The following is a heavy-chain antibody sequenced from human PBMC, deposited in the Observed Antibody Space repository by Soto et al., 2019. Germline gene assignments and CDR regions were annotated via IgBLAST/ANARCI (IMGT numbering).Heavy chain of an antibody. CDR1: GFIFSDYS. CDR2: ISSRASI. J-gene: IGHJ4*02. V-gene: IGHV3-21*01. Sequence: GGSLRLSCATSGFIFSDYSMSWLRQAPGKGLEWVSTISSRASIYYLDSVKGRFTISRDDAKNSLYLQMNSLRAEDTAMYYCATDGSGWSRHHWGQGTLVTVSS. CDR3: ATDGSGWSRHH. D-gene: IGHD6-19*01.